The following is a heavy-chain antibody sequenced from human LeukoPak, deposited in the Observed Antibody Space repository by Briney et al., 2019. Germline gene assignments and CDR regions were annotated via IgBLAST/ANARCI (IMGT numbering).Heavy chain of an antibody. J-gene: IGHJ4*02. V-gene: IGHV1-24*01. CDR3: VTGFTTMAVDYFDY. D-gene: IGHD5-18*01. CDR1: GKTLSDLS. Sequence: ASVKVSCKVSGKTLSDLSIHWLRQPPGKGLQWLGGSDPEDGERIYAQMFQGRVTMTEDTSIDTAYMELSSLRSEDTAVYYCVTGFTTMAVDYFDYWGQGTLVTVSP. CDR2: SDPEDGER.